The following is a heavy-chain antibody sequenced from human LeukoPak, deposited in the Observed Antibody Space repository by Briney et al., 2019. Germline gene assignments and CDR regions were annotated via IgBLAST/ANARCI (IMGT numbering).Heavy chain of an antibody. Sequence: SETLSLTCTVSGGSINNYYWSWIRQPAGKELEWIGRIYTSGSTNYNPSLKSRVTMSVDTSKNQFSLKLSSVTAADTAVYYCARLGGNGYCSSTSCYTNWFDPWGQGTLVTVSS. D-gene: IGHD2-2*02. CDR1: GGSINNYY. CDR3: ARLGGNGYCSSTSCYTNWFDP. J-gene: IGHJ5*02. CDR2: IYTSGST. V-gene: IGHV4-4*07.